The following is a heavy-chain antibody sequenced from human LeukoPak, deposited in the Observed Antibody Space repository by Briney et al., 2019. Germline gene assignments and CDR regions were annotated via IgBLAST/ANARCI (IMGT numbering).Heavy chain of an antibody. D-gene: IGHD3-22*01. CDR3: ATIKYSSGYYNRGDAFDI. CDR2: FDPEDGET. J-gene: IGHJ3*02. CDR1: GYTLTELS. Sequence: ASVKVSCKVSGYTLTELSIHWVRQAPGKGLEWMGSFDPEDGETIYAQKFQSRVTMTEDTSTDTAYMELSSLRSEDTAVYYCATIKYSSGYYNRGDAFDIWGQGTMVTVSS. V-gene: IGHV1-24*01.